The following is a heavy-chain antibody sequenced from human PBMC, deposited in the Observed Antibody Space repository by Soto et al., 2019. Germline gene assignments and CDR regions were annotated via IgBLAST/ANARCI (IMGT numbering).Heavy chain of an antibody. Sequence: QVQLVESGGGVVQPGRSLRLSCAASGFTFSSYGMHWVRQAPGKGLEWVAVISYDGSNKYYADSVKGRFTISRDNSKNTLYLQMNSLRAEDTAVYYCARGVIYTVTQPYYYYGMDVWGQGTTVTVSS. CDR3: ARGVIYTVTQPYYYYGMDV. CDR1: GFTFSSYG. CDR2: ISYDGSNK. D-gene: IGHD4-4*01. V-gene: IGHV3-30*03. J-gene: IGHJ6*02.